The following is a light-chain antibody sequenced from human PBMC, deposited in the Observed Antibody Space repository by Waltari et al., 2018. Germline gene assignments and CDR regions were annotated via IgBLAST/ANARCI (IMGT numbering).Light chain of an antibody. Sequence: DIQMTQSPSTLSASVGDRVTIACRASQNIGSWLAWYQQRPGKAPKLLIYKASSLDSGFPSRFSGSGSGTEFTLTISSLQPDDFATYYCQEYNSSPSWTFGQGTKVEIK. CDR2: KAS. CDR3: QEYNSSPSWT. V-gene: IGKV1-5*03. J-gene: IGKJ1*01. CDR1: QNIGSW.